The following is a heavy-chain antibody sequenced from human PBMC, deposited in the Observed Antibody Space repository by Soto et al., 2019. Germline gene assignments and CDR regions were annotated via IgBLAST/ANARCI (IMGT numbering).Heavy chain of an antibody. D-gene: IGHD2-21*01. CDR3: ASRHKGASNYGDYYYYYGMDA. V-gene: IGHV1-69*01. Sequence: QVQLVQSGAEVKKPGSSVKVSCKASGGTFSTYVFSWVRQAPGQGLEWMGGIIPISGAANYAQKFLGRVTITEDESTSTAYMELSSVRSEDTAVYYCASRHKGASNYGDYYYYYGMDAWGQGTTVIVSS. CDR1: GGTFSTYV. CDR2: IIPISGAA. J-gene: IGHJ6*02.